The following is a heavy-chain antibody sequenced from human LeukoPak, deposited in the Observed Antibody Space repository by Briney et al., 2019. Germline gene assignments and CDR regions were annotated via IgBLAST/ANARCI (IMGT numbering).Heavy chain of an antibody. J-gene: IGHJ2*01. CDR1: GFSFSSYS. CDR3: ASRITQDL. CDR2: ISSRSGTI. Sequence: GGSLRLSCVGSGFSFSSYSINWVRQAPGKGLDWVSYISSRSGTIDYADSVKGRVTISRDNAKNTLYLQMNSLRAEDTAVYYCASRITQDLWGRGTLVTVSS. V-gene: IGHV3-48*04. D-gene: IGHD3-10*01.